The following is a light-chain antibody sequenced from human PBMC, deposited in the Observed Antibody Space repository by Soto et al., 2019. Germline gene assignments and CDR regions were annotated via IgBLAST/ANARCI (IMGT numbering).Light chain of an antibody. J-gene: IGKJ1*01. CDR3: QQLKTYPIP. Sequence: DITVTQSPATLSVSVGDRVTITCRASQSISSWLAWYQQKPGKAPKLLIYDASNLESGIPARFSGSGSGTEFTLTISSLQPEDFASYYCQQLKTYPIPFGQGTKVAIK. V-gene: IGKV1-5*01. CDR1: QSISSW. CDR2: DAS.